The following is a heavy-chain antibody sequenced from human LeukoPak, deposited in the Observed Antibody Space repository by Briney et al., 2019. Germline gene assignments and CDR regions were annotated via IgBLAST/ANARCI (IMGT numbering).Heavy chain of an antibody. CDR1: GGSFSSSTYY. J-gene: IGHJ4*02. CDR3: ARHYYDSSDYCPWYFDY. CDR2: MYYSGST. V-gene: IGHV4-39*01. D-gene: IGHD3-22*01. Sequence: PSETLSLICTASGGSFSSSTYYWGWIRQPPGKGLEWIGSMYYSGSTYYNQSLNSRVTISVDTSTNQLPLKLSSVTAADTAVYYCARHYYDSSDYCPWYFDYWGQGTLVTVSS.